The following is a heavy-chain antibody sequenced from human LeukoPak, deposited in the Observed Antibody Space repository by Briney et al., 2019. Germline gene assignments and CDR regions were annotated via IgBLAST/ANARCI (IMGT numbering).Heavy chain of an antibody. J-gene: IGHJ4*02. CDR1: GFTFDDYA. V-gene: IGHV3-43D*04. D-gene: IGHD3-22*01. CDR3: VKDQSSSGYYYHFDY. CDR2: ISWDGGST. Sequence: PGGSLRLSCAASGFTFDDYAMHWVRQAPGKGLEWVSLISWDGGSTYYADSVKGRFTISRDNSKNSLYLQMISLRAEDTALYYCVKDQSSSGYYYHFDYWGQGTLVTVSS.